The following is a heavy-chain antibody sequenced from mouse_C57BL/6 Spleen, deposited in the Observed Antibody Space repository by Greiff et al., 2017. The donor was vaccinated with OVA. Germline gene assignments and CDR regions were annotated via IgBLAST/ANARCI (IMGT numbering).Heavy chain of an antibody. CDR2: IRSKSNNYAT. V-gene: IGHV10-1*01. CDR1: GFSFNTYA. CDR3: VRHEGDGYYPFAY. D-gene: IGHD2-3*01. J-gene: IGHJ3*01. Sequence: DVMLVESGGGLVQPKGSLKLSCAASGFSFNTYAMNWVRQAPGKGLEWVARIRSKSNNYATYYADSVKDRFTISRDDSESMLYLQMNNLKTEDTAMYYCVRHEGDGYYPFAYWGQGTLVTVSA.